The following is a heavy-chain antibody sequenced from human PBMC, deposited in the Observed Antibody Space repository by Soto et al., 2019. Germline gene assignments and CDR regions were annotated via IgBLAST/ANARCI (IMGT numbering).Heavy chain of an antibody. V-gene: IGHV2-70*01. Sequence: SGPTLVNPTQTLTLTCTFSGFSLSTSGMCVSWIRQPPGKALEWLALIDWDDDKYYSTPLKTRLTISKDTSKNQVVLTMTNMDPVDTATYYCARTLNYYGSGSPLYGMDVWGQGTTVTVSS. J-gene: IGHJ6*02. CDR1: GFSLSTSGMC. CDR2: IDWDDDK. CDR3: ARTLNYYGSGSPLYGMDV. D-gene: IGHD3-10*01.